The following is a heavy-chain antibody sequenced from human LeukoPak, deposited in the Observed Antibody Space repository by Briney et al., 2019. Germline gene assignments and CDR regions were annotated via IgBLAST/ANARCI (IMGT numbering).Heavy chain of an antibody. Sequence: GASVKVSCKASGYTFTSYDINWVRQATGQGLEWMGWMNPNSGNTGYAQKFQGRVTMTRNTSISTAYMELSSLRSEDTAVYYCARLLAAPYYYGSSGSYGMDVWGQGTTVTVSS. CDR1: GYTFTSYD. V-gene: IGHV1-8*01. J-gene: IGHJ6*02. CDR2: MNPNSGNT. D-gene: IGHD3-22*01. CDR3: ARLLAAPYYYGSSGSYGMDV.